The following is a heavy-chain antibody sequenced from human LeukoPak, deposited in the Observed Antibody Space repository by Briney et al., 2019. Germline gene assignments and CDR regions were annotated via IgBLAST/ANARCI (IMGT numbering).Heavy chain of an antibody. V-gene: IGHV4-59*01. CDR3: ARELAARQDYYYYMDV. D-gene: IGHD6-6*01. J-gene: IGHJ6*03. CDR2: IYYSGST. CDR1: GGSISSYY. Sequence: SETLSLTCTVSGGSISSYYWSWIRQPPGKGLEWIGYIYYSGSTNYNPSLKSRVTISVDTSKNQFSLKLSSVTAADTAVYYCARELAARQDYYYYMDVWGKGTTVTVSS.